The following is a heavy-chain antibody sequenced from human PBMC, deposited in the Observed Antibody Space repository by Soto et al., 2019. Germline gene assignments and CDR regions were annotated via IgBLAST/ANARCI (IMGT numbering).Heavy chain of an antibody. Sequence: PGGSLRLSCAASGFTFSDHYMDWVRQAPGKGLEWVGRTRNKANSYTTEYAASVKGRFTISRDDSKNSLYLQMNSLKTEDTAVYYCARVRYSGSYYGSWGQGTLVTVSS. CDR2: TRNKANSYTT. D-gene: IGHD1-26*01. CDR3: ARVRYSGSYYGS. V-gene: IGHV3-72*01. CDR1: GFTFSDHY. J-gene: IGHJ5*02.